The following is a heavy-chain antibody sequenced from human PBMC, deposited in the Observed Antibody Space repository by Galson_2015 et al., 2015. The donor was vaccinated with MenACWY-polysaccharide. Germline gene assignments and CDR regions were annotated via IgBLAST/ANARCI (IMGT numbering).Heavy chain of an antibody. V-gene: IGHV1-8*01. J-gene: IGHJ5*02. CDR3: ARIIARKYPFAAT. D-gene: IGHD2-21*01. CDR2: MNPNSGNT. Sequence: SVKVSCKASEYTFTSYDINWVRQATGQGLEWMGWMNPNSGNTGYAQKFQGRVTMTRNSAIMTSYMELSSLRSEDTAVYYCARIIARKYPFAATWGQVTPVTVSS. CDR1: EYTFTSYD.